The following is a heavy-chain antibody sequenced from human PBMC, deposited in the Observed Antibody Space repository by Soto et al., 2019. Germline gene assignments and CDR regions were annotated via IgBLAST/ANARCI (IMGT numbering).Heavy chain of an antibody. CDR2: ISDSGGST. V-gene: IGHV3-23*01. CDR1: GFTFSSYA. J-gene: IGHJ5*02. CDR3: AKDPLLWFGELFDRPANWFDP. D-gene: IGHD3-10*01. Sequence: EVQLLESGGGLVQPGGSLRLSCAASGFTFSSYAMSRVRQAPGKGLEWVSAISDSGGSTYYADSVKGRFTISRDNSKNTLYLQMNSLRAEDTAVYYCAKDPLLWFGELFDRPANWFDPWGQGTLVTVSS.